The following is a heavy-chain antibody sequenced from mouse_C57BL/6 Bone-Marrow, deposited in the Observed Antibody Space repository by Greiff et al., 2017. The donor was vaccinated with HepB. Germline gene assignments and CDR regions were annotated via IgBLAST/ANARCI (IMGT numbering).Heavy chain of an antibody. CDR3: ALYYYGSSHY. CDR2: INPNNGGT. V-gene: IGHV1-26*01. Sequence: VQLQQSGPELVKPGASVKISCKASGYTFTDYYMNWVKQSHGKSLEWIGDINPNNGGTSYNQKFKGKATLTVDKSSSTAYMELRSLTSEDSAVYYCALYYYGSSHYWGQGTTLTVSS. D-gene: IGHD1-1*01. CDR1: GYTFTDYY. J-gene: IGHJ2*01.